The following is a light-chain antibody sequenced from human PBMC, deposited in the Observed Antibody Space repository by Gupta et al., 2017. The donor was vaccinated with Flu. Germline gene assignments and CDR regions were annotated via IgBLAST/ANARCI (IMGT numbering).Light chain of an antibody. V-gene: IGKV1-27*01. CDR1: QGISSY. CDR3: QKYISAPLT. CDR2: AAS. J-gene: IGKJ4*01. Sequence: DIQMTQSPSSLSASVGDRVTITCRASQGISSYLAWYQQKPGKVPKLLIYAASTLQSGVPSRFSGSGSGTHFTLTISSLQPEDVATYYCQKYISAPLTFGGGTKVEIK.